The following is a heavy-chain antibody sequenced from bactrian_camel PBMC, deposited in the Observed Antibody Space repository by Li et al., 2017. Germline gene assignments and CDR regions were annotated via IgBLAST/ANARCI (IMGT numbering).Heavy chain of an antibody. J-gene: IGHJ4*01. CDR1: GDKLDNFD. CDR2: IATYDST. V-gene: IGHV3S60*01. Sequence: HVQLVESGGGLVQPGGSLRLSCTTSGDKLDNFDVGWYRQAPGAECELVSTIATYDSTYYVDSVKGRFTISRDNAKNTVYLQMNSLKPEDTAVYYCAVDPLVDRELWRFFCAQRGSQGTQVTVS. D-gene: IGHD3*01.